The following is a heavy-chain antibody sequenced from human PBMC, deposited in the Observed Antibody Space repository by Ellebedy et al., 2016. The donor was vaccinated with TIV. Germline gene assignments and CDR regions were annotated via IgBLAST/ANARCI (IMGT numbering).Heavy chain of an antibody. CDR1: GLTFSRYW. J-gene: IGHJ4*02. V-gene: IGHV3-7*03. CDR3: ARGSGYCSSTSCSGETD. Sequence: GESLKISCVDSGLTFSRYWMSWVRQTPGRGLEWVANIKQDGSDKNYVDSVKGRFTISRGNAKNSLYLQMNSLSADDTAVYYCARGSGYCSSTSCSGETDWGQGTPVTVSS. CDR2: IKQDGSDK. D-gene: IGHD2-2*01.